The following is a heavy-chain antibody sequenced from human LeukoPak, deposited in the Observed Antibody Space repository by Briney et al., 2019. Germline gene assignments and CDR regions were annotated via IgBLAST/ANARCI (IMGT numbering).Heavy chain of an antibody. Sequence: PSETLSLTCSVSGGSISSGVYAWSWVRQPPGKGLEWIGFIYHSVDTNYNPSLKSRVTISVDTSKNQFSLKLSSVTAADTAVYYCARGDYYYDSSGYYFDYWGQGTLVTVSS. CDR2: IYHSVDT. CDR1: GGSISSGVYA. J-gene: IGHJ4*02. V-gene: IGHV4-30-2*01. CDR3: ARGDYYYDSSGYYFDY. D-gene: IGHD3-22*01.